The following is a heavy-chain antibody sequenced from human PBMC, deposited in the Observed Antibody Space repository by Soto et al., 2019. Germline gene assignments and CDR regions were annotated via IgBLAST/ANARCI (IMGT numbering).Heavy chain of an antibody. J-gene: IGHJ4*02. CDR3: ARAGAATLSDY. V-gene: IGHV4-59*01. Sequence: QVQLQESGPGLVKPSETLSLTCTVSGGSISNYYCSWIRQPPGKGLEWIGYIYYSGSTNYNPSLKSRVTISVYTSKNQFSLKLSSVTAADTAVYYCARAGAATLSDYWGQGTLVTVSS. CDR1: GGSISNYY. CDR2: IYYSGST. D-gene: IGHD2-15*01.